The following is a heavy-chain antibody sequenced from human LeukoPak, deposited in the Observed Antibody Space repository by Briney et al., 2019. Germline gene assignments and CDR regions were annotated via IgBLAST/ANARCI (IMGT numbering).Heavy chain of an antibody. J-gene: IGHJ6*03. V-gene: IGHV4-34*01. CDR2: INHSGST. CDR3: ARGWGSGPNYYYYYMDV. Sequence: SETLSLTCAVYGGSFSGYYWSWIRQPPGKGLEWIGEINHSGSTNYNPSLKSRVTISVDTSKNQFSLKLGSVTAADTAVYYCARGWGSGPNYYYYYMDVWGKGTTVTVSS. D-gene: IGHD2-15*01. CDR1: GGSFSGYY.